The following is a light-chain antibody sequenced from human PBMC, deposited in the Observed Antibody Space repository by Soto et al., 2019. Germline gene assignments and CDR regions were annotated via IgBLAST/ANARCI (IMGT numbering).Light chain of an antibody. Sequence: QSVMTQPPSASGTPGQRVTISCSGSSFNIGNNAVNWYQQLPGTAPKLLLFSNDQRPSGVPDRFSGSKSGTSASLAISGLQSEDEADYYCTAWDDSLNGLIFGRGTKLTVL. J-gene: IGLJ2*01. V-gene: IGLV1-44*01. CDR3: TAWDDSLNGLI. CDR1: SFNIGNNA. CDR2: SND.